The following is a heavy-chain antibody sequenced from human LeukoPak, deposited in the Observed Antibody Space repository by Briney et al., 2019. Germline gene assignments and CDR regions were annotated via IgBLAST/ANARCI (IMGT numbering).Heavy chain of an antibody. CDR2: TSYDGSDK. J-gene: IGHJ4*02. Sequence: GGSLRLSCAASGFTFSSYAIHWVRQAPGKGLEWVATTSYDGSDKYYPDSVRGRFSISRDNSKNTLFLQMNSLRPEDTAVYYCARDWGNRFEYWGQGTLVTVSS. V-gene: IGHV3-30-3*01. D-gene: IGHD3-16*01. CDR3: ARDWGNRFEY. CDR1: GFTFSSYA.